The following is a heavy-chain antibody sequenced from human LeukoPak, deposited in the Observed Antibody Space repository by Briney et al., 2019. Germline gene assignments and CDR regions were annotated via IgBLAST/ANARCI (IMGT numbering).Heavy chain of an antibody. CDR3: ARVRLGSGWSLFDF. D-gene: IGHD6-19*01. CDR1: GFTFSSYW. J-gene: IGHJ4*02. V-gene: IGHV3-74*01. Sequence: GGSLRLSCAASGFTFSSYWMHWVRQAPGKGLVWVSRINSDGSSTSYADSVKGRFTISRDNAKNTLYLQTNSLRAEDTAVYYCARVRLGSGWSLFDFWGQGTLVTVSS. CDR2: INSDGSST.